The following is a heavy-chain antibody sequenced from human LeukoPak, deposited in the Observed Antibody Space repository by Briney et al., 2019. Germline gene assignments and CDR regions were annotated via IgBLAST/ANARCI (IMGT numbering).Heavy chain of an antibody. J-gene: IGHJ3*02. Sequence: GGSLRLSCVGSGFSFSDYYMSWIRQAPGKGLEWVSYITTSGATIYYADSVKGRFTISRDNAKNSLYLQMNSLRAEDTAVYYCARRGALDAFDIWGQGTMVTVSS. CDR3: ARRGALDAFDI. D-gene: IGHD3-16*01. CDR1: GFSFSDYY. CDR2: ITTSGATI. V-gene: IGHV3-11*01.